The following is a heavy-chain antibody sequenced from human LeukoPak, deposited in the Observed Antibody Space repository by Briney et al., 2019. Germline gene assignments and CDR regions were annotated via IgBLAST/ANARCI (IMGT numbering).Heavy chain of an antibody. CDR2: ISSNVGST. Sequence: GGSLRLSCSASGFTFSSYAMHWVRQAPGKGLEHVSAISSNVGSTYYADSVKGRFTISRDNSKNTLYLQMSSLRAEDTAVYYCARDRGGATSTYYYYGLDVWGQGTTVTVSS. J-gene: IGHJ6*02. CDR1: GFTFSSYA. CDR3: ARDRGGATSTYYYYGLDV. D-gene: IGHD2-2*01. V-gene: IGHV3-64D*06.